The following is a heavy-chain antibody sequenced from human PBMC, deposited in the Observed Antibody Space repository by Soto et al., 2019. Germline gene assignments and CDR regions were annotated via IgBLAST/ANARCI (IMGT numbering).Heavy chain of an antibody. J-gene: IGHJ4*02. CDR1: GFTFNPHW. Sequence: EVQLVESGGGVVQPGGSLRLSCTASGFTFNPHWMHWVRQAPGKGLVWVSRMYFDGITTNYADSVKGRLTVSRDNAKNTVYLHVNTLRDEDTAVYYCARGGAMGVDYWGQGTLVTVSS. CDR2: MYFDGITT. CDR3: ARGGAMGVDY. D-gene: IGHD1-26*01. V-gene: IGHV3-74*01.